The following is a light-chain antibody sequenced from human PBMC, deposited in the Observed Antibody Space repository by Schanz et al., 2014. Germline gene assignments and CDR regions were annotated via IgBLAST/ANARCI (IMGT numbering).Light chain of an antibody. Sequence: QSVLTQPPSVSAAPGQKVTISCSGNTSNIGSNFVSWYQHLPGTAPKLLILANNERPSGIPDRFSGSKSGTSASLAISGLRSEDEADYYCAAWDDSLSGHGVFGGGTKLTVL. CDR2: ANN. CDR1: TSNIGSNF. V-gene: IGLV1-51*01. J-gene: IGLJ3*02. CDR3: AAWDDSLSGHGV.